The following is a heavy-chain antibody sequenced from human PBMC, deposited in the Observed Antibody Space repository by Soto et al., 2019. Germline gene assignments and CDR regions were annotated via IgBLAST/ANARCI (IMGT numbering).Heavy chain of an antibody. Sequence: GASVKVSCKASGGTFSSYAISWVRQAPGQGLEWMGGIIPIFGTANYAQKFQCRVTITADESTSTAYMELSSLRSEDTAVYYCARPYSNYGEEGWFDPWGQGTLVTVSS. D-gene: IGHD4-4*01. V-gene: IGHV1-69*13. CDR3: ARPYSNYGEEGWFDP. CDR2: IIPIFGTA. J-gene: IGHJ5*02. CDR1: GGTFSSYA.